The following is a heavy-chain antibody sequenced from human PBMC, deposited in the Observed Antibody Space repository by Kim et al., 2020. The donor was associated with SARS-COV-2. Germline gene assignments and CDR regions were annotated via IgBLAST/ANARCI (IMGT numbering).Heavy chain of an antibody. Sequence: GGSLRLSCTASGFTFSNFWMNWVRQAPGKGLEWVANINQGGGDKYYVDSVKGRFSISRDNAKNSLYLQMNSLRAEDTAVYYCVRGAKVYWGQGTLVTVSS. J-gene: IGHJ4*02. CDR3: VRGAKVY. V-gene: IGHV3-7*03. CDR1: GFTFSNFW. CDR2: INQGGGDK.